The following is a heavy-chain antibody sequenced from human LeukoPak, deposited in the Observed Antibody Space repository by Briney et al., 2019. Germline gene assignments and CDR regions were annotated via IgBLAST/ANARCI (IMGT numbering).Heavy chain of an antibody. CDR1: GFTFSSYW. Sequence: PGGSLRLSCAASGFTFSSYWMNWARQAPGKGLEWVASINHNGNVNYYVDSVKGRFTISRDNAKNSLYLQVDSLTAEDTAIYYCARDRDSNWYPYHDYWGQGVLVTVSS. CDR2: INHNGNVN. J-gene: IGHJ4*02. V-gene: IGHV3-7*03. D-gene: IGHD6-13*01. CDR3: ARDRDSNWYPYHDY.